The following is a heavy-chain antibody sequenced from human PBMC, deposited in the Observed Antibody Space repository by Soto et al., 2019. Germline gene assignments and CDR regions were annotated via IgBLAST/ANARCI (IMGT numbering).Heavy chain of an antibody. V-gene: IGHV1-18*01. CDR1: GYTFTSYG. CDR2: ISAYNGNT. D-gene: IGHD3-3*01. Sequence: ASVKVSCKASGYTFTSYGISWVRQAPGQGLEWMGWISAYNGNTNYAQKLQGRVTMTTDTSTSTAYMELRSLRSDDTAVYYCARDRSYDFWSGYLTWGQGTLVTVSS. J-gene: IGHJ5*02. CDR3: ARDRSYDFWSGYLT.